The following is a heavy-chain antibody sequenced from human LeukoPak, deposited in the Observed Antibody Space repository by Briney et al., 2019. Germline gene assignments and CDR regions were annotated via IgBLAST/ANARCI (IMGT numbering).Heavy chain of an antibody. J-gene: IGHJ6*02. CDR1: GYTFTVYY. D-gene: IGHD4-17*01. CDR3: ARDSVYGDRPTGVDV. V-gene: IGHV1-2*02. CDR2: INPNSGGT. Sequence: GASVKVSYKASGYTFTVYYMHWVRQAPGQGLEWMGWINPNSGGTNYAQKFQGRVTMTRDTSISTAYMELSRLRSDDTAVYYCARDSVYGDRPTGVDVWGQGTTVTVSS.